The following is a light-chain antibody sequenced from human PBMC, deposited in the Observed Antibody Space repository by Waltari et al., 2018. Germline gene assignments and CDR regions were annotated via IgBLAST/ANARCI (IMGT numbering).Light chain of an antibody. V-gene: IGLV2-8*01. Sequence: QSALTQPPSASGSPGQSVTISCTGTSSHVGGYYCVSWYQQHPGKAPNLMIYDVSKRPSGVPDRFSGSKSGNTAYLTVSGLQAEDEADYYCNSYAGSNSVLFGAGTKLTVL. CDR2: DVS. J-gene: IGLJ2*01. CDR1: SSHVGGYYC. CDR3: NSYAGSNSVL.